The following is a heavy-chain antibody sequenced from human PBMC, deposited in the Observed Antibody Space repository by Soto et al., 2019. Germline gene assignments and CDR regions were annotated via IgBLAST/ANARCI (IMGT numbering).Heavy chain of an antibody. D-gene: IGHD3-10*01. J-gene: IGHJ4*02. CDR2: ISPSGTT. V-gene: IGHV4-34*01. CDR3: VTSLWFGTQPEI. Sequence: QVQLQQWGAGLFKPSETLSLTCAVYGGSFSGYYWTWFRQPPGKGLEGIGEISPSGTTKNIPSLKSSVTRSADTAKNQFSLKVAFVAAADTAVYYCVTSLWFGTQPEIWGQGALVTVSS. CDR1: GGSFSGYY.